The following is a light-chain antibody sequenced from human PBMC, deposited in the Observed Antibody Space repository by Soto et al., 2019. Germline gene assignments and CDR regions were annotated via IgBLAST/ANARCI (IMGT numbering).Light chain of an antibody. Sequence: QSVLTQPPSASGTPGQRVTISCSGSSSNIGRNAVNWYQQLPGTAPKLLMYADNQRPSGVPDRFSGSKSGTSASLAINGLQSEDEADYYCAAWEDSLNGAVFGGGTQLTVL. CDR1: SSNIGRNA. CDR3: AAWEDSLNGAV. V-gene: IGLV1-44*01. J-gene: IGLJ2*01. CDR2: ADN.